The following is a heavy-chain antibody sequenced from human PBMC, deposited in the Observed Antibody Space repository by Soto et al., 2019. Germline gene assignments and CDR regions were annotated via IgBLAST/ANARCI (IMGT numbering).Heavy chain of an antibody. V-gene: IGHV4-59*08. CDR2: FFYFGST. D-gene: IGHD3-10*01. CDR1: GGSISSYY. J-gene: IGHJ3*02. CDR3: ARRYGGAFDI. Sequence: PSETLSLTSTVSGGSISSYYWSWIRQTPWKGLEWIGYFFYFGSTNYNPSLNSRVTLSIDTSKNQLSLKLSSVTAADTAVYYCARRYGGAFDIWGQGTMVTGSS.